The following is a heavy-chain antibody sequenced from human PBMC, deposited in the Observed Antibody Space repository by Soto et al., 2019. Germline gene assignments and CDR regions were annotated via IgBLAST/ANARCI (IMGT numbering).Heavy chain of an antibody. D-gene: IGHD5-18*01. CDR1: XXSLXTSGMC. V-gene: IGHV2-70*01. CDR2: IDWDDDK. Sequence: SXPTXVNPTQTLTLTXXFXXXSLXTSGMCVSWIRQPPGKALEWLALIDWDDDKYYSTSLKTRLTISKDTSKNQVVLTMTNMDPVDTATYYCARFRYSYESFDIWGQGTMVTVS. J-gene: IGHJ3*02. CDR3: ARFRYSYESFDI.